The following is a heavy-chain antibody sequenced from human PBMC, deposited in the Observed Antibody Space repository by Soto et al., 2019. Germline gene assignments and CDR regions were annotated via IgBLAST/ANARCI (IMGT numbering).Heavy chain of an antibody. CDR1: GGSISGYY. V-gene: IGHV4-59*01. CDR3: ARRYGKNAFDI. Sequence: PSETLSLTCTVSGGSISGYYLSWIRQPPGKELQYIGYIYYSGSTNYNPSLKSRVTISVDTSKNQFSLKLSSVTAADTAVYYCARRYGKNAFDIWGQGTMVTVSS. CDR2: IYYSGST. D-gene: IGHD5-18*01. J-gene: IGHJ3*02.